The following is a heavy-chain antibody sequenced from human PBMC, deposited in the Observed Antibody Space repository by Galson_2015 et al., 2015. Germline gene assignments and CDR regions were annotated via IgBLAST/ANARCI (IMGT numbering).Heavy chain of an antibody. V-gene: IGHV3-23*01. Sequence: SLRLSCAASGFTFSNYAMTWVRQAPGKGLEWVSAITGGGYNTYYADSLRRRFTISIDNSKNALYLQMNSLRVDDTAVYYCAKGGTQGRFDPWGQGTLVPVSS. D-gene: IGHD3-16*01. CDR1: GFTFSNYA. J-gene: IGHJ5*02. CDR2: ITGGGYNT. CDR3: AKGGTQGRFDP.